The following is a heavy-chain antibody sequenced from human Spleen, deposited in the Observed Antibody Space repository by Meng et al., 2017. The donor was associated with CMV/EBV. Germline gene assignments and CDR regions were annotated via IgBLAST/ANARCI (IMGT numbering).Heavy chain of an antibody. V-gene: IGHV4-39*01. D-gene: IGHD6-13*01. Sequence: ISSSNYYWGWIRQPPGKGLEWIGSMYYSGSTYYSPSLKSRVTMSLDASKNQFSLKLSSVTAADTAVYYCARHWGSIAAAGTIWFDPWGQGTLVTVSS. CDR2: MYYSGST. CDR1: ISSSNYY. CDR3: ARHWGSIAAAGTIWFDP. J-gene: IGHJ5*02.